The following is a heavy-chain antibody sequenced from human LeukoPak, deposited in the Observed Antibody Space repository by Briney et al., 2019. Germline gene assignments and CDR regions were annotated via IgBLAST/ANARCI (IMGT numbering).Heavy chain of an antibody. CDR2: SDYSGST. V-gene: IGHV4-59*01. CDR3: ARAAYGDYDLFDY. D-gene: IGHD4-17*01. CDR1: GGSISSYY. J-gene: IGHJ4*02. Sequence: SETLSLTCTVSGGSISSYYWSWIRQPPGKGLEWIGYSDYSGSTNYNPSLKSRVTIPVDTSKNQFSLKLRSVTAADTAVYYCARAAYGDYDLFDYWGQGTLVTVSS.